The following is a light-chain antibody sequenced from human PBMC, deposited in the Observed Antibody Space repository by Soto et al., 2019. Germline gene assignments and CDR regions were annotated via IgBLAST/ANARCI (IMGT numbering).Light chain of an antibody. CDR1: QSITSH. Sequence: DIQMTQSPSSLSASVGDRVTITCRASQSITSHLNWYQQKPGKAPKLLIYAASNLQSGVPSRFSGSGSGTDFTLTISSLQPEDFAAYYCQQSYDKPYTFGQGTKLEIK. J-gene: IGKJ2*01. CDR3: QQSYDKPYT. V-gene: IGKV1-39*01. CDR2: AAS.